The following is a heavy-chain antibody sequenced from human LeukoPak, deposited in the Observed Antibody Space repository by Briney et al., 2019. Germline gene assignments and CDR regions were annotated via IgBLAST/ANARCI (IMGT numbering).Heavy chain of an antibody. Sequence: GGSLRLSCAASGFSFSSYTMNWVRQAPGKGLEWVSSITISSSSIYYADSLKGRFTISRDNAKNSLYLQMNSLRAEDTAVYYCAREGTVFGVVIAFDYWGQGTLVTVSS. CDR1: GFSFSSYT. V-gene: IGHV3-21*01. J-gene: IGHJ4*02. CDR2: ITISSSSI. CDR3: AREGTVFGVVIAFDY. D-gene: IGHD3-3*01.